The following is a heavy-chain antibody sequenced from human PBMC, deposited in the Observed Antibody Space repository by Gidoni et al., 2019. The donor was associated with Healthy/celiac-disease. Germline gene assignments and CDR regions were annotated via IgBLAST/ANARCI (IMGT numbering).Heavy chain of an antibody. V-gene: IGHV4-34*01. D-gene: IGHD5-12*01. Sequence: QVQLQQWGAGLLKPSETLSLTCAVYGGSFSGYYWSWIRQPPGKALEWIGEIKHRGSTNYNPSLKSRVTISVDTSKNQCSLKLSAVTAADTAVYYGARKGDAGWLQIMYYFDYWGKGTLVTVSS. CDR1: GGSFSGYY. J-gene: IGHJ4*02. CDR2: IKHRGST. CDR3: ARKGDAGWLQIMYYFDY.